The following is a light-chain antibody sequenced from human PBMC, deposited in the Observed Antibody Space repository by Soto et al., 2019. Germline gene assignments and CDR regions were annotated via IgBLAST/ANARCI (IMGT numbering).Light chain of an antibody. CDR2: AAS. CDR3: QQVYVYPST. V-gene: IGKV1-9*01. Sequence: DIQLTQSPSFLSASVGDRVTITCRASQGISSYLAWYQQKPGKAPKLLIYAASTLQSGVPSRFSGSGSGTEFTLTISSLQPEDFATYYCQQVYVYPSTFGGGTKVDIK. CDR1: QGISSY. J-gene: IGKJ4*01.